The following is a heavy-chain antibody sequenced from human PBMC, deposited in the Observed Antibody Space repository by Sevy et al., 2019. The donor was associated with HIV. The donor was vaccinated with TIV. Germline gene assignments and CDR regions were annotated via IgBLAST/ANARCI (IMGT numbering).Heavy chain of an antibody. CDR2: IIPIFGTA. CDR3: ARGHNYCNYYYYYGMDV. D-gene: IGHD2-15*01. CDR1: GGTFSSYA. Sequence: ASVKVSCKASGGTFSSYAISWVRQAPGQGLEWMGGIIPIFGTANYAQKFQGRVTITADESTSTAYMELSSLRSEDTAVYYCARGHNYCNYYYYYGMDVWGQGTTVTVSS. V-gene: IGHV1-69*13. J-gene: IGHJ6*02.